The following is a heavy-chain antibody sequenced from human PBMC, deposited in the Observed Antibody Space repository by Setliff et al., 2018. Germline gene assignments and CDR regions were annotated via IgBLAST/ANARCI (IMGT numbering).Heavy chain of an antibody. Sequence: SETLSLTCTVSGGSVTSYYWSWIRQAAGKGLEWVGRISSNGRTNYNPSLESRAIMSVDASKNQISLKLNSVTAADTAVYYCAKGGTYRYFDFWGQGALVTVSS. CDR3: AKGGTYRYFDF. D-gene: IGHD1-26*01. V-gene: IGHV4-4*07. CDR1: GGSVTSYY. CDR2: ISSNGRT. J-gene: IGHJ4*02.